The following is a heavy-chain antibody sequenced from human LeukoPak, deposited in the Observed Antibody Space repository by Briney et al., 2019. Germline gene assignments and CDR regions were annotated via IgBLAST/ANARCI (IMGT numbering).Heavy chain of an antibody. J-gene: IGHJ4*02. CDR3: ATAMKEPYYDILTGYYKRPLDY. CDR2: INPSGVGSST. CDR1: GYTFTSYY. D-gene: IGHD3-9*01. Sequence: ASVKVSCKACGYTFTSYYMHWVRQAPGQGLEWMGIINPSGVGSSTTYAQKFQGTLTLTRDMSTSTVYMDPNSLRSEDTAVYYCATAMKEPYYDILTGYYKRPLDYWGQGTLVTVSS. V-gene: IGHV1-46*01.